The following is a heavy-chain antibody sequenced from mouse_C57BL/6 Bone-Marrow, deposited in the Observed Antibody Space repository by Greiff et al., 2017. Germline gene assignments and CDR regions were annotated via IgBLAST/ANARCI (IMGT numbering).Heavy chain of an antibody. V-gene: IGHV7-1*01. Sequence: EVKLMESGGGLVQSGRSLRLSCATSGFTFSDFYMEWVRQAPGKGLEWIAASRNKANDYTTDYSASVKDRFIVSRDTSQSILYLQMNALRAEDTAIYYCARDHYYYAMDYWGQGTSVTVSS. CDR2: SRNKANDYTT. J-gene: IGHJ4*01. CDR1: GFTFSDFY. CDR3: ARDHYYYAMDY.